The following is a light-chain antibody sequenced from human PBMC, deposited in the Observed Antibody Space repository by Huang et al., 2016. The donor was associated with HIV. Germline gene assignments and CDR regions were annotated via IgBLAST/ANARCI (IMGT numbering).Light chain of an antibody. J-gene: IGKJ4*01. CDR3: QKYNSAPPLT. V-gene: IGKV1-27*01. CDR2: AAS. Sequence: IQMTQSPSSLSASVGDRVTITCRASQGIGNYLAWYQQKPGKVPELRIFAASSLQSGVPSRFSGSGSGTDFTLTISSLQPEDAATYYCQKYNSAPPLTFGGGTKVEIK. CDR1: QGIGNY.